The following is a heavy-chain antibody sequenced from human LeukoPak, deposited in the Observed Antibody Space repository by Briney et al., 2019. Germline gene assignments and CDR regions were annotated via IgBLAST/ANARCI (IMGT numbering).Heavy chain of an antibody. CDR2: INAGDGNI. J-gene: IGHJ5*02. CDR3: ARDNSVGDIAWWFDP. V-gene: IGHV1-3*03. Sequence: ASVKVSCKASGYTFTNYALHWVRQAPGQRLEWMGWINAGDGNIKYSQDFQGRVTITRDTSASTAYMDLSSLRSEDVAVYYCARDNSVGDIAWWFDPWGQGNLVTVSS. CDR1: GYTFTNYA. D-gene: IGHD3-16*02.